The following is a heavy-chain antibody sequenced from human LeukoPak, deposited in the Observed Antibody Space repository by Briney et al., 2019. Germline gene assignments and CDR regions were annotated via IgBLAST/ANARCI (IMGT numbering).Heavy chain of an antibody. D-gene: IGHD3-10*01. Sequence: ASETLSLTCTVSGGSISSSSYYRGWIRQPPGKGLEWIGSIYYSGSTYYNPSLKSRVTISVDTSKNQFSLRMTSVTAADTAVYYCATNLYGSGDYFAYWGQGTLVTVSS. J-gene: IGHJ4*02. CDR1: GGSISSSSYY. CDR2: IYYSGST. V-gene: IGHV4-39*07. CDR3: ATNLYGSGDYFAY.